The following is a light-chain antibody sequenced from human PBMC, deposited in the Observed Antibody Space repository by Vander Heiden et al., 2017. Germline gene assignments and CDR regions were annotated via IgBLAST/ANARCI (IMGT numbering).Light chain of an antibody. CDR1: QSSNNNH. J-gene: IGKJ1*01. CDR2: GAS. CDR3: QWCGSSPRVCT. Sequence: EIVMRQSPVTRTLYPGEIATLSCRASQSSNNNHVAWYQQKLGQAPRVLIYGASNRATGIPDRFSGSGSGTDFTLTISRLEPEDFAVYYCQWCGSSPRVCTFGQGTKVDI. V-gene: IGKV3-20*01.